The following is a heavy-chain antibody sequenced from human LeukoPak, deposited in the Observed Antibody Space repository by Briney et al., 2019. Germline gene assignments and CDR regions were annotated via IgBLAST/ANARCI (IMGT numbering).Heavy chain of an antibody. CDR2: IYYSGST. V-gene: IGHV4-4*02. D-gene: IGHD3-22*01. Sequence: SGTLSLTCAVSGVSISSGLLWSWVRQSPGKGPEWIGYIYYSGSTNYNPSLKSRVTISVDTSKNQFSLKLSSVTAADTAVYYCARLNYYDSSGYYYAAFDIWGQGTMVTVSS. CDR3: ARLNYYDSSGYYYAAFDI. J-gene: IGHJ3*02. CDR1: GVSISSGLL.